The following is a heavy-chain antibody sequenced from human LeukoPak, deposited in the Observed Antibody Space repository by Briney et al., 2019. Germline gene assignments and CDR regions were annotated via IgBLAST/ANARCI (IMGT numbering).Heavy chain of an antibody. CDR3: ATSGGRGALRGTDY. J-gene: IGHJ4*02. V-gene: IGHV4-59*08. CDR1: GGSINNYY. CDR2: IYYTGST. D-gene: IGHD3-10*01. Sequence: SETLSLTCTVSGGSINNYYWSWIRQPPGKGLEWIGYIYYTGSTNYNPSLKSRVTISVDTSKNQFSLKLSSVTAADTAVYYCATSGGRGALRGTDYWGQGTLVTVSS.